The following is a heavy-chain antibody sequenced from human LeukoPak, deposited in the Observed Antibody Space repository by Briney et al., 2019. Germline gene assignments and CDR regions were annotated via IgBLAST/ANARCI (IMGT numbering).Heavy chain of an antibody. CDR1: GHTFTSYY. Sequence: ASVKVSCKAPGHTFTSYYMHWVRQAPGQGLEWMGIINPSGGSTSYAQKFQGRVTMTRDTSTSTVYMELSSLRSEDTAVYYCAREEKCGGDCFYGMDVWGQGTTVTVSS. CDR3: AREEKCGGDCFYGMDV. CDR2: INPSGGST. V-gene: IGHV1-46*01. D-gene: IGHD2-21*01. J-gene: IGHJ6*02.